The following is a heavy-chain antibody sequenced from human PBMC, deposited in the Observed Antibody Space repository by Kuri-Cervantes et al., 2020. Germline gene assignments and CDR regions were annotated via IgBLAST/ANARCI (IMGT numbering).Heavy chain of an antibody. J-gene: IGHJ4*02. CDR3: SGGGY. Sequence: GSLRLSCAVSGGSISSSNWWSWVRQPPGKGLEWIGEIYHSGSTNYNPSLKSRVTISVDKSKNQFSLKLTFVTAADTAMYFCSGGGYWGQGTLVTVSS. V-gene: IGHV4-4*01. CDR2: IYHSGST. CDR1: GGSISSSNW.